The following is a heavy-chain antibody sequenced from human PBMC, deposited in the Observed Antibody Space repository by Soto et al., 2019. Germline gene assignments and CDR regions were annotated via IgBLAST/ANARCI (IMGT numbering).Heavy chain of an antibody. Sequence: EVQLVESGGGLIQPGGSLRLSCAASGFTVSSNYMSWVRQAPGKGLEWVSVIYSGGSTYYADSVKGRFTISRDNSKNTLYLQMNSLRAEDTAVYYCARDRVESGYPEYFQHWGQGPLFTVSS. CDR1: GFTVSSNY. CDR3: ARDRVESGYPEYFQH. D-gene: IGHD3-22*01. J-gene: IGHJ1*01. V-gene: IGHV3-53*01. CDR2: IYSGGST.